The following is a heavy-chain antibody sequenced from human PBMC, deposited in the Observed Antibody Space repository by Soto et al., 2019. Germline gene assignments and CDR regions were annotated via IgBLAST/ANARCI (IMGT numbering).Heavy chain of an antibody. CDR1: GFTFSDYY. V-gene: IGHV3-11*01. Sequence: PGGSLRLSCAASGFTFSDYYMSWIRQAPGKGLEWVSYISSSGSTIYYADSVKGRFTISRDNAKNSLYLQMNSLRAEDTAVYYWARDYDILTGYYTYDAFDIWGQGTMVTVS. J-gene: IGHJ3*02. D-gene: IGHD3-9*01. CDR2: ISSSGSTI. CDR3: ARDYDILTGYYTYDAFDI.